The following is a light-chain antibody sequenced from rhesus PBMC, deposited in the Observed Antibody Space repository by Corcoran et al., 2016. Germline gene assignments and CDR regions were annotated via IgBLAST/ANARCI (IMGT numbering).Light chain of an antibody. CDR3: MQTLQTPFS. Sequence: DIVMTQTPLSLPVTPGEPSSISCRSSQSLLESDGHTHLNWSLQKPGQSPQLLIYLVSNRASGVPDRFSGNGSSTDFTLKISRVEAEDIGVYFCMQTLQTPFSFGQGTKLEI. CDR1: QSLLESDGHTH. V-gene: IGKV2-78*01. CDR2: LVS. J-gene: IGKJ2*01.